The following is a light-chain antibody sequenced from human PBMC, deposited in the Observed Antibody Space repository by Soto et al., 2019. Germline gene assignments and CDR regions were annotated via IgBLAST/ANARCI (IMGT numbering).Light chain of an antibody. V-gene: IGKV1-39*01. J-gene: IGKJ5*01. Sequence: DIPMTQSPSSLSASVGDRVTITCRASQSIGKHLNWYQQKPGKAPKFLIYAASNLQSGVPSRFSGSGSGTDFTLTVNSLQPEDFATYYCQQGYTSAITFGQGTRLEIK. CDR1: QSIGKH. CDR3: QQGYTSAIT. CDR2: AAS.